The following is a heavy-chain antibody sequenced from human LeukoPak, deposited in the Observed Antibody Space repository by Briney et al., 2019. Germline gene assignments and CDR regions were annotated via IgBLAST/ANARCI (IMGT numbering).Heavy chain of an antibody. Sequence: GGSLRLSCAASGFTVSSNYMRWVRQAPGKGLEWVSVIYSGGGTYYADSVKGRFTISRDNSKNTLYLQMNSLRAEDTAVYYCAGGSGFRTFFGYWGQGTLVTVSS. D-gene: IGHD3-10*01. J-gene: IGHJ4*02. CDR3: AGGSGFRTFFGY. CDR2: IYSGGGT. CDR1: GFTVSSNY. V-gene: IGHV3-66*01.